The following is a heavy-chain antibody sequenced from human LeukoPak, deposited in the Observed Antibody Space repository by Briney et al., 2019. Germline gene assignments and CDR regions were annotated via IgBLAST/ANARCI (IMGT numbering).Heavy chain of an antibody. CDR1: GFTFSSYS. V-gene: IGHV3-21*01. D-gene: IGHD1-26*01. CDR2: ISSSSSYI. Sequence: PGGSLRLSCAASGFTFSSYSMNWVRQASGKGLEWVSSISSSSSYIYYADSVKGRFTISRDNAKNSLYLQMNSLRVEDTAVYYCATVFKGSSLEDYWGQGTRVTVSS. J-gene: IGHJ4*02. CDR3: ATVFKGSSLEDY.